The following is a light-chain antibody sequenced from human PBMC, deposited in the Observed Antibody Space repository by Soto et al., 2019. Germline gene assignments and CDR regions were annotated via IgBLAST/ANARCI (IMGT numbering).Light chain of an antibody. J-gene: IGLJ1*01. CDR3: SSYTSSSNYV. CDR1: SSDVGIYNY. Sequence: QSVLTQPASVSGSPVQSITISCTGTSSDVGIYNYVSWYRQHPGKAPKLMIYEVTNRPSGVSNRFSGSKSGNTASLTISGLQAEDEADYYCSSYTSSSNYVFGAGTKVTVL. V-gene: IGLV2-14*01. CDR2: EVT.